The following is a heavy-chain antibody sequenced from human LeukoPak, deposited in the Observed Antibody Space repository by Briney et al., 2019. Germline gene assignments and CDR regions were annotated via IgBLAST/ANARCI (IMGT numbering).Heavy chain of an antibody. J-gene: IGHJ4*02. CDR3: AKDEGLPGYYYDSSGYPDY. CDR1: GFTFSSYG. Sequence: SGMSLRLSCAASGFTFSSYGMHWVPQAPGKGREWVAVLSYDGSNKYYADSVKGRFTISRDNSKNTLYLQMNSLRAEDTAVYYCAKDEGLPGYYYDSSGYPDYWGQGTLVTVSS. V-gene: IGHV3-30*18. D-gene: IGHD3-22*01. CDR2: LSYDGSNK.